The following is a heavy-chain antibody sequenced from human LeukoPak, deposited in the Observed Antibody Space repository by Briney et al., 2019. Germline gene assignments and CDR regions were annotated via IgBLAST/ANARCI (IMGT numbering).Heavy chain of an antibody. Sequence: GGSLRLSCAASGFTFSSYSMNWVRQAPGKGLEWASYITNGGSTIHHADSVKGRFTISRDNAKKTLYLQMNSLRAEDTAVYYCARSIGLTGGGVDVWGQGTTVTVSS. D-gene: IGHD3-9*01. J-gene: IGHJ6*02. V-gene: IGHV3-48*04. CDR1: GFTFSSYS. CDR2: ITNGGSTI. CDR3: ARSIGLTGGGVDV.